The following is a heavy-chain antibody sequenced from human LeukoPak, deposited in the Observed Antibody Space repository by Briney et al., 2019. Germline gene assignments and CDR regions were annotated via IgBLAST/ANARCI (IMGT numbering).Heavy chain of an antibody. CDR3: ASSMEWELPDAFDI. CDR1: GGSISSGGYY. J-gene: IGHJ3*02. D-gene: IGHD1-26*01. Sequence: PSETLSLTCTVSGGSISSGGYYWSWIRQHPGKGLEWIGYIYYSGSTYYNPPLKSRVTISVDTSKNQFSLKLSSVTAANTAVYYCASSMEWELPDAFDIWGQGTMVTVSS. CDR2: IYYSGST. V-gene: IGHV4-31*03.